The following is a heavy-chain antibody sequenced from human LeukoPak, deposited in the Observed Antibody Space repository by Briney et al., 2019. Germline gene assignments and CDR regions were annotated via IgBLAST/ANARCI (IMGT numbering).Heavy chain of an antibody. D-gene: IGHD4-23*01. J-gene: IGHJ4*02. CDR3: VRDNRWASDY. CDR2: TKGDGGEK. V-gene: IGHV3-7*01. CDR1: GFTSRSYW. Sequence: GGSLRLFCAACGFTSRSYWMNWVRRAPGKGVEGVANTKGDGGEKEVDSVEGRFTISRDNAKNSLYLQMNSLRAEDTAVYHCVRDNRWASDYWGQGTLVTVSS.